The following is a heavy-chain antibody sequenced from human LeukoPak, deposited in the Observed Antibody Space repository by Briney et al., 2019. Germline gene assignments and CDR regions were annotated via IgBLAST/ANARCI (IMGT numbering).Heavy chain of an antibody. Sequence: GGSLRLSCAASGFTFSSYAMSWVRQAPGKGLEWVSAISGSGGDTSYADSVKGRFTISRDNSKNTLYLQMNSLRAEDTAVYYCAKDQPKLGVRGVISDYWGQGTLVTVSS. CDR3: AKDQPKLGVRGVISDY. V-gene: IGHV3-23*01. J-gene: IGHJ4*02. CDR2: ISGSGGDT. D-gene: IGHD3-10*01. CDR1: GFTFSSYA.